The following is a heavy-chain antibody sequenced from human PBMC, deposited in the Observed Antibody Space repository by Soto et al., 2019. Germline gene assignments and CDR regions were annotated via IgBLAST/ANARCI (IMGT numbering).Heavy chain of an antibody. CDR2: IWYDGSNK. Sequence: HPGGSLRLSCAASGFSFTNYGMHWVRQAPGKGLEWVAVIWYDGSNKYYADSVKGRFAISKDNSQNTLYLQMNNLRPEDTAVYYCTRDPYGGSRYYFDSWGQGTLVTVSS. CDR3: TRDPYGGSRYYFDS. J-gene: IGHJ4*02. D-gene: IGHD1-26*01. CDR1: GFSFTNYG. V-gene: IGHV3-33*01.